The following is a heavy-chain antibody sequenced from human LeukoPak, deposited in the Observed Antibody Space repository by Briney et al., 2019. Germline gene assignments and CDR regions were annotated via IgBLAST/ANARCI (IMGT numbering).Heavy chain of an antibody. CDR1: GGSMSRYF. CDR3: ARGHLNGDLIGSWDY. CDR2: MYYSGYS. Sequence: SETLSLTCTVSGGSMSRYFWSWIRQPPGKALEWIGYMYYSGYSEYNTSLKSRATISVDMPRNQFSLKLTSVTAADTAVYYCARGHLNGDLIGSWDYWGQGTLVTVSS. D-gene: IGHD2-21*02. J-gene: IGHJ4*02. V-gene: IGHV4-59*01.